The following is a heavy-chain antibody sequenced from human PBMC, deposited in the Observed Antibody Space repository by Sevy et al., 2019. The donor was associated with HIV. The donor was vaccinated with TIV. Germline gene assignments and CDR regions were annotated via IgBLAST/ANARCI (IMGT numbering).Heavy chain of an antibody. Sequence: GGSLRLSCTASGFTFSDSWMHWVRQAPGKGLEWLANINQDGSVIYYVDSVKGRFTISRDNSRNSLFLQMSSLRAGDTVTYYCARAIGKDGAYWGQGTLVTVSS. J-gene: IGHJ4*02. CDR2: INQDGSVI. V-gene: IGHV3-7*03. D-gene: IGHD2-8*01. CDR3: ARAIGKDGAY. CDR1: GFTFSDSW.